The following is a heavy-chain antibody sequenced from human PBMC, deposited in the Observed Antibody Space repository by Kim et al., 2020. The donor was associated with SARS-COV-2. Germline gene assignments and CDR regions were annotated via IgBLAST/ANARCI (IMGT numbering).Heavy chain of an antibody. J-gene: IGHJ5*02. CDR3: ARGPRDHDP. Sequence: NTNYAQKIQGRVTMTTDTSTSTAYMELRSLRSDDTAVYYCARGPRDHDPWGQGTLVTVSS. V-gene: IGHV1-18*01. CDR2: NT.